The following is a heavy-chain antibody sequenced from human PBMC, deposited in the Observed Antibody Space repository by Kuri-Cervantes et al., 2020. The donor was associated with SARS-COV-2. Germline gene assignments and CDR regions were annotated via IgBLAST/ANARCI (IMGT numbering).Heavy chain of an antibody. J-gene: IGHJ6*02. D-gene: IGHD5-18*01. Sequence: ASVKVSCKASGYTFTNYGISWVRQAPGQGLEWMGWISAYNAETNYAQKLQGRVTMATDTSTSTAYMELRSLRSDDTAVYYCASRSGYSYGPNPSHYYYYGMDVWGQGTTVTVSS. CDR2: ISAYNAET. CDR1: GYTFTNYG. CDR3: ASRSGYSYGPNPSHYYYYGMDV. V-gene: IGHV1-18*01.